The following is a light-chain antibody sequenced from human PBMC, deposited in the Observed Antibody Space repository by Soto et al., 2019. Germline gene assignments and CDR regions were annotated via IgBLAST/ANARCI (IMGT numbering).Light chain of an antibody. CDR2: GAS. J-gene: IGKJ1*01. V-gene: IGKV3-15*01. CDR3: QQYNNWPWT. Sequence: EIVLTQSPGTLSLSPGERATLSCRASQSVSSNLAWYQQKPGQAPRLLIYGASTRATSFPARFSGSGSGTDFTLTIGSLQSEDFAVYYCQQYNNWPWTFGQGTKVDIK. CDR1: QSVSSN.